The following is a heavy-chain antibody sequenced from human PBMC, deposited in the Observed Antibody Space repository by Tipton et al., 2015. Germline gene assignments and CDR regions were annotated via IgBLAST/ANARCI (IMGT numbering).Heavy chain of an antibody. CDR1: GVSISGTSYY. D-gene: IGHD3-9*01. V-gene: IGHV4-39*02. Sequence: TLSLTCTVSGVSISGTSYYWGWIRQPPGRGLEWIGSIYYSGDMYYNPSLKSRVAMSEDTSNNHFSLRLTSLTAADTAVYYCACQDYDSLTRDYQTVDYWGQGTLVTVSS. J-gene: IGHJ4*02. CDR2: IYYSGDM. CDR3: ACQDYDSLTRDYQTVDY.